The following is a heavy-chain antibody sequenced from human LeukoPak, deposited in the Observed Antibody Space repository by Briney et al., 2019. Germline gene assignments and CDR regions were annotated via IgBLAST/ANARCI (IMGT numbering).Heavy chain of an antibody. Sequence: VASVKVSCKASGGTFSSYAISWVRQAPGQGLEWMGRIIPILGIANYAQKFQGRVTITADKSTSTAYMELSSLRSEDTAVYYCARGRGSSGPSADYWGQGTLVTVSS. V-gene: IGHV1-69*04. CDR1: GGTFSSYA. D-gene: IGHD3-22*01. J-gene: IGHJ4*02. CDR3: ARGRGSSGPSADY. CDR2: IIPILGIA.